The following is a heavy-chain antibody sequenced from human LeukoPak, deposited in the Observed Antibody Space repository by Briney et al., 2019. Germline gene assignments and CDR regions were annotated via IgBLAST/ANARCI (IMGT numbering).Heavy chain of an antibody. D-gene: IGHD2-2*01. CDR3: VKDVQKDIVVVPAAA. J-gene: IGHJ4*02. CDR2: ISGSGGST. Sequence: GGSLRLSCAASGFTFSSYAMSWVRQAPGKGLEWVSAISGSGGSTYYADSVKGRFTISRDNSKNTLYLQMNSLRAEDTAVYYCVKDVQKDIVVVPAAAWGQGTLVTVSS. CDR1: GFTFSSYA. V-gene: IGHV3-23*01.